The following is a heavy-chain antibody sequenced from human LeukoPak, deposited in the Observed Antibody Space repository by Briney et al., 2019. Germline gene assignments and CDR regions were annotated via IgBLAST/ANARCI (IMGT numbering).Heavy chain of an antibody. CDR2: IIPMFGIA. D-gene: IGHD6-19*01. CDR1: GGTFSRYA. Sequence: SVKVSCTASGGTFSRYAISWVRQAPGQGLEWMGGIIPMFGIANYAQKFQGRVTITADESTSTAYMELSSLRSEDTAVYYCARDRPYTGGWRGFDYWGQGTLVTVSS. J-gene: IGHJ4*02. V-gene: IGHV1-69*13. CDR3: ARDRPYTGGWRGFDY.